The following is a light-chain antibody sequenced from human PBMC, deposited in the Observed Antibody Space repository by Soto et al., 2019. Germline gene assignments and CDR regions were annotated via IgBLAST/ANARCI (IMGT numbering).Light chain of an antibody. CDR1: QSVSTY. J-gene: IGKJ1*01. CDR2: GAS. CDR3: QQSGTT. Sequence: IVLTQSPGTLSLSPGERATLSCRASQSVSTYLAWYQQKPGQFPRLLLYGASIRSTGIPDMFSGSRSGTDFTHSLSSLQPAEFAVYYCQQSGTTFGQRTKVEVK. V-gene: IGKV3-20*01.